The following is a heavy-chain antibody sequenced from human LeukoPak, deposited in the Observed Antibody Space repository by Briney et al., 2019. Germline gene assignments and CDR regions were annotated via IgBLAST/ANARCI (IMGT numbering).Heavy chain of an antibody. V-gene: IGHV4-4*07. CDR2: IYTSGST. CDR3: ARDLRSVDTAYYDAFDI. Sequence: SETLSLTCTVSGGSISSYYWSWIRQPAGQGLEWIGRIYTSGSTNYNPSLKSRVTMSVDTSKNQFSLKLSSVADADTAVYYCARDLRSVDTAYYDAFDIWGQGTMVTVSS. CDR1: GGSISSYY. D-gene: IGHD5-18*01. J-gene: IGHJ3*02.